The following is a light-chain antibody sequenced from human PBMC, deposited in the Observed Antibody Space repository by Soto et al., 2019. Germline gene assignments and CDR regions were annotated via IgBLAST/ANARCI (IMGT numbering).Light chain of an antibody. CDR3: SSYAGSRTYV. CDR1: SSDVGGYNY. J-gene: IGLJ1*01. Sequence: QSVLTQPASVSGSPGQSITISCTGTSSDVGGYNYVSWYQQHPPKAPKLMIYEVINRPSGVSNRFSGSKSGNTASLTISGLQAEDEADYYCSSYAGSRTYVFGPGTKVTVL. CDR2: EVI. V-gene: IGLV2-14*01.